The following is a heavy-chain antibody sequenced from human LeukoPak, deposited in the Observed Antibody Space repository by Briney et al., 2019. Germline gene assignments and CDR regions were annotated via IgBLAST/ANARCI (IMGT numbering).Heavy chain of an antibody. CDR3: ERLGDHFHWNLDL. V-gene: IGHV3-53*01. D-gene: IGHD3-3*02. Sequence: PGGSLRLSCAASGFTVSTKYMNWDRQAAGKGLEPVSITCGGSTDYADSVKGRFIISRDTSKNTLSLQMNSLRVEDTAVYFCERLGDHFHWNLDLWGRGTLVTVSS. J-gene: IGHJ2*01. CDR1: GFTVSTKY. CDR2: TCGGST.